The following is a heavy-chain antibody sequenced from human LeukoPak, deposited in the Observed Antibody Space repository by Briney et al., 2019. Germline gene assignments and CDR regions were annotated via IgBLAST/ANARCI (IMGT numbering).Heavy chain of an antibody. J-gene: IGHJ4*02. V-gene: IGHV3-33*01. D-gene: IGHD1-26*01. CDR2: IWYDGSNK. CDR1: GFTFSSFG. Sequence: GGSLRLSCAASGFTFSSFGMHWVRQAPGKGLEWVAVIWYDGSNKYYADSVKGRFTISRDNSKNTLYLQMNSLRAEDTAVYYCARVGATLMPDDYWGQGTLVTVSS. CDR3: ARVGATLMPDDY.